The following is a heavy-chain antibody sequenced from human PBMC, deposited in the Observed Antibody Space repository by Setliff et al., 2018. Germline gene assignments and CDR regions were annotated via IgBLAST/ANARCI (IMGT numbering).Heavy chain of an antibody. CDR2: ISSSGITI. CDR1: GFTFSTYE. J-gene: IGHJ6*02. V-gene: IGHV3-48*03. Sequence: GGSLRLSCAASGFTFSTYEMNWVRQAPGKGLEWVSYISSSGITIYYADSVRGRFTISRDNSKNSLYLQINSLRAEDTAVYYCARDGVYYGMDVWGQGTTVTVSS. CDR3: ARDGVYYGMDV.